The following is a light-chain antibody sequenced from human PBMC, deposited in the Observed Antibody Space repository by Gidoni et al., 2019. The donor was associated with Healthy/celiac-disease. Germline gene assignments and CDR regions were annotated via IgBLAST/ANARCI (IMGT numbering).Light chain of an antibody. CDR3: QQYNSYLHT. Sequence: DIQMTQSPSTLSASVGDRVTITCRASQSISGWLAWYQQKPGKAPKVLIYDASSLESGVPSRFSGSGSGTEFTLTISSLQPDDFATYYCQQYNSYLHTFGQGTKLEIK. CDR2: DAS. V-gene: IGKV1-5*01. J-gene: IGKJ2*01. CDR1: QSISGW.